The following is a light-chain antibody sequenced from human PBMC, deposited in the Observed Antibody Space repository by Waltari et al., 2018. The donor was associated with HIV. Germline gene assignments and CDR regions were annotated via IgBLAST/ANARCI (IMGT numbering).Light chain of an antibody. CDR1: SLRSIF. V-gene: IGLV3-19*01. J-gene: IGLJ1*01. CDR3: HSRDTDGDHYV. Sequence: SSELTQDPVVSVALGQTIKIRCQGDSLRSIFANWYQHRPGQAPVLVVYGGNRRPSAIPDRFSASNSGNTSSLIISNSQAVDEAEYFCHSRDTDGDHYVFGGGTRVIVL. CDR2: GGN.